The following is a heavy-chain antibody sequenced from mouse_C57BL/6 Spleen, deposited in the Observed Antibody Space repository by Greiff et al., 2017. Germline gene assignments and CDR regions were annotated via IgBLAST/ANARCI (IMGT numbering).Heavy chain of an antibody. V-gene: IGHV5-16*01. CDR2: INYDGSST. CDR3: AAYGSSGAWFAY. CDR1: GFTFSDSY. Sequence: EVQLVESEGGLVQPGSSMKLSCTASGFTFSDSYMAWVRQVPEKGLEWVANINYDGSSTYYLDSLKSRFIISRDNAKNILYLQMSSLKSEDTATYYCAAYGSSGAWFAYWGQGTLVTVSA. J-gene: IGHJ3*01. D-gene: IGHD1-1*01.